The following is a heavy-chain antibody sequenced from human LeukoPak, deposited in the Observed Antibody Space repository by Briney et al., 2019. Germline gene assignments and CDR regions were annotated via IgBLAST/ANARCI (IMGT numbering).Heavy chain of an antibody. CDR2: NNAGIGNT. Sequence: GASVKVSCKASGYTFTTYAIHWVRQAPGQRLEWMGWNNAGIGNTKYSQKFQDRVTITRDTSASTAYMELSGLRSEDTAVYYCARAVVVVVAATPLFDPWGQGTLVTVSS. CDR3: ARAVVVVVAATPLFDP. CDR1: GYTFTTYA. D-gene: IGHD2-15*01. J-gene: IGHJ5*02. V-gene: IGHV1-3*01.